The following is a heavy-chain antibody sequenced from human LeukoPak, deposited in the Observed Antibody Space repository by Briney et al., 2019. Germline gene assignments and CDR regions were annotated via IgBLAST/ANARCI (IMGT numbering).Heavy chain of an antibody. J-gene: IGHJ4*02. CDR2: ISWNSGSI. CDR3: AKDKGYGSGSYNYFDY. D-gene: IGHD3-10*01. V-gene: IGHV3-9*03. Sequence: GRSLRLSCAASGFTFDDDAMHWVRQAPGKGLEWVSGISWNSGSIGYADSVKGRFTISRDSAKNSLYLQMNSLRAEDMALYYCAKDKGYGSGSYNYFDYWGQGTLVTVSS. CDR1: GFTFDDDA.